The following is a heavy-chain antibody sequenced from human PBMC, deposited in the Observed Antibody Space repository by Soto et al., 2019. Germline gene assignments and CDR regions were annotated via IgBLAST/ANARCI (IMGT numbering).Heavy chain of an antibody. J-gene: IGHJ4*02. CDR3: ASSYGSGYRAFDY. D-gene: IGHD3-10*01. Sequence: QVQLVQSGAEVKRPGSSVKVSCKASGDTFNFYSINWVRQAPGVGLEWVGRVNPILSMSNYAQRFQGRVTXTXDXPTSTADMELRSLRSEDTATYYCASSYGSGYRAFDYWGQGALVTVSS. V-gene: IGHV1-69*02. CDR2: VNPILSMS. CDR1: GDTFNFYS.